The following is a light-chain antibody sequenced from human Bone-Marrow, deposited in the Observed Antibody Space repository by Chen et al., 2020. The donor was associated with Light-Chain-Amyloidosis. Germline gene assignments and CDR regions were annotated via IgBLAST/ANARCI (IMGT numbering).Light chain of an antibody. V-gene: IGKV3-11*01. CDR1: QTVTSK. Sequence: EIVLTQSPGTLSLSPGERATLSCRASQTVTSKLLAWYQQKPGQAPRLLIYDASNRATGIPARFSGSGSGTDFTLTISSLEPEDFAVYYCQQRSNWPLTFGGGTKVEIK. J-gene: IGKJ4*01. CDR2: DAS. CDR3: QQRSNWPLT.